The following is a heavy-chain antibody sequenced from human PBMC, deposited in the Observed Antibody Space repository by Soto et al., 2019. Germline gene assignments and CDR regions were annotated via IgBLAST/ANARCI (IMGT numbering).Heavy chain of an antibody. Sequence: QIQLVQSGAEVKKPGASVKVSCKASGYSFTSYGISWVRQAPGQGLEWMGRISAYNGNTNYEQKFQGRVAMTTDTSTNTAYLELRTLRSDDAAVYYCARDPPITGSLRGTPLMAVWGQGTTVTVSS. CDR2: ISAYNGNT. D-gene: IGHD1-20*01. J-gene: IGHJ6*02. CDR3: ARDPPITGSLRGTPLMAV. CDR1: GYSFTSYG. V-gene: IGHV1-18*04.